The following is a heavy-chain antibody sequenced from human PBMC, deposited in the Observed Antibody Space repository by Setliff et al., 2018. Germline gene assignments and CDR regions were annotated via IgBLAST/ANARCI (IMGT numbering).Heavy chain of an antibody. CDR3: ASPENYLDSSGYYVYYFDY. D-gene: IGHD3-22*01. CDR2: IIPIFGTA. Sequence: SVKVSCKTSGGTFRTYSISWVRQAPGQGLEWIGGIIPIFGTANYAQKFQGRVTITTDESTSTAHMELSSLRSEDTAVYYCASPENYLDSSGYYVYYFDYWGQGTLVTVSS. V-gene: IGHV1-69*05. J-gene: IGHJ4*02. CDR1: GGTFRTYS.